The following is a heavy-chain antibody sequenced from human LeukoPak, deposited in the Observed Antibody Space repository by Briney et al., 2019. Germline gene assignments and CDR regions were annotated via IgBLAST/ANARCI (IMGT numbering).Heavy chain of an antibody. CDR1: GGSVSSYY. J-gene: IGHJ3*02. D-gene: IGHD3-22*01. V-gene: IGHV4-59*08. CDR2: IYYSGST. CDR3: ATDSSGYYPHDTFDI. Sequence: KPSETLSLTCSVSGGSVSSYYWSWIRQPPGKGLEWIGYIYYSGSTNYNPSLRSRVTISVDTSKNQFSLKLSSVTAADTAVYYCATDSSGYYPHDTFDIWGQGTMVTVSS.